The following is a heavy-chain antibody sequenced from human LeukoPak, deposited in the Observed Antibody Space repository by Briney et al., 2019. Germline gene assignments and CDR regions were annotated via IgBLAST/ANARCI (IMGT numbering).Heavy chain of an antibody. Sequence: GRSLRLSCAASGFTFDDYGMSWVRQAPGKGLEWVSGINWNGGSTGYANSVKGRFTISRDNAKNSLYLQMNSLRAEDTALYYCARVSHGDAFDIWGQGAMVTVSS. CDR3: ARVSHGDAFDI. J-gene: IGHJ3*02. CDR1: GFTFDDYG. CDR2: INWNGGST. V-gene: IGHV3-20*04.